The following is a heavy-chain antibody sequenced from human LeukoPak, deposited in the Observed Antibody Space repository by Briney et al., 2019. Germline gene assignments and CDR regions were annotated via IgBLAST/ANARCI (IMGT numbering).Heavy chain of an antibody. D-gene: IGHD1-7*01. CDR2: IIPIFGTA. CDR1: GGTFSSYA. CDR3: AVGYNWNYVSYFQH. J-gene: IGHJ1*01. Sequence: ASVKVSCKASGGTFSSYAISWVRQAPGQGLEWMGGIIPIFGTANYAQKFQGRVTITTDESTSTAYMELSSLRSEDTAVYYCAVGYNWNYVSYFQHWGQGTPVTVSS. V-gene: IGHV1-69*05.